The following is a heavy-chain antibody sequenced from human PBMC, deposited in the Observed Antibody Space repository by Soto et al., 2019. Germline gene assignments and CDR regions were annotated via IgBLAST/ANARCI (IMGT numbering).Heavy chain of an antibody. CDR1: GYTFTGYY. CDR3: ARDIVVVPAAVGEDDY. Sequence: ASVKVSCKASGYTFTGYYMHWVRQAPGQGLEWMGWINPNSGGTNYAQKFQGRATMTRDTSISTAYMELSRLRSDDTAVYYCARDIVVVPAAVGEDDYWGQGTLVTVSS. D-gene: IGHD2-2*01. V-gene: IGHV1-2*02. J-gene: IGHJ4*02. CDR2: INPNSGGT.